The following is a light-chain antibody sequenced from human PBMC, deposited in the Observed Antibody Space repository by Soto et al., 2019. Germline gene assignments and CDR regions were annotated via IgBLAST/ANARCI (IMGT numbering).Light chain of an antibody. Sequence: EIVLTQSPGTLSLSPGERATLSCRASQSVSSSYLAWYQQKPGQAPRLLIYAASTRATGIPARFIGNGSGTEFTLTISRLEPEDFAVYYCQQYGSSITFGQGTRLEIK. CDR1: QSVSSSY. CDR2: AAS. CDR3: QQYGSSIT. V-gene: IGKV3-20*01. J-gene: IGKJ5*01.